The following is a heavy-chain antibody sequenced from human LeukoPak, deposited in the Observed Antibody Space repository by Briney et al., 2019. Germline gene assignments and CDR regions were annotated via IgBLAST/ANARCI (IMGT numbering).Heavy chain of an antibody. Sequence: PSETLSLTCAVYGGSFSGYYWSWIRQPPGKGLEWIGEINHSGSTNYNPSLKSRVTISVDTSKNQFSLKLSSVTAVDTAVYYCARDLLGDYGTFDIWGQGTMVTVSS. D-gene: IGHD4-17*01. CDR2: INHSGST. CDR3: ARDLLGDYGTFDI. J-gene: IGHJ3*02. CDR1: GGSFSGYY. V-gene: IGHV4-34*01.